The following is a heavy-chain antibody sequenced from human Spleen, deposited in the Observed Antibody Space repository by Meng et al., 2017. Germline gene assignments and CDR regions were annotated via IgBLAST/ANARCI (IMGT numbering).Heavy chain of an antibody. CDR1: GGSLSSGGYY. CDR2: IGHSGIT. CDR3: VRSSGWVRTGFDP. J-gene: IGHJ5*02. D-gene: IGHD6-19*01. V-gene: IGHV4-39*01. Sequence: QVQLQESGRRLGKPSQTLSSTCTVSGGSLSSGGYYWGWVRQPPGKGLEWIGSIGHSGITYYTPSLQSRVTVSIDTSKSQFSLKLTSVTAADTAVYYCVRSSGWVRTGFDPWGQGTLVTVSS.